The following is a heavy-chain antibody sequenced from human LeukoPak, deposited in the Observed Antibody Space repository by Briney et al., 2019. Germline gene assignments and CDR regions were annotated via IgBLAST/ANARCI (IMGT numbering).Heavy chain of an antibody. CDR1: GFTFSDYW. V-gene: IGHV3-74*01. Sequence: SGGSLRLSCAASGFTFSDYWMHWVRQAPGKGLVWFSRINSDGSSTIYADSVKGRFTISRDNAKNTLYLQMNSLRAEDTAVYYCARAGFCNSTSCYWFDPWGQGTLVTVSS. D-gene: IGHD2-2*01. CDR3: ARAGFCNSTSCYWFDP. CDR2: INSDGSST. J-gene: IGHJ5*02.